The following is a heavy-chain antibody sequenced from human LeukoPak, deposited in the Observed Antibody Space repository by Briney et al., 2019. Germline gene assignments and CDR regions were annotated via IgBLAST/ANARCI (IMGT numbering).Heavy chain of an antibody. Sequence: GESLKISCKGSGYSFTSYWISGVRKMPGKGLEWMGRIGPSDSYTNYSPSFQGHVTISADKSISTAYLQWSSLKASDTAMYYCAREVATTNNWFDPWGQGTLVTVSS. CDR3: AREVATTNNWFDP. CDR1: GYSFTSYW. D-gene: IGHD5-12*01. J-gene: IGHJ5*02. V-gene: IGHV5-10-1*01. CDR2: IGPSDSYT.